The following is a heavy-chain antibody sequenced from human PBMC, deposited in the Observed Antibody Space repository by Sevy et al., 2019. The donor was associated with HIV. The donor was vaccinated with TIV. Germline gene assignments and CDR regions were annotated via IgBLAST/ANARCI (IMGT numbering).Heavy chain of an antibody. CDR2: IWYDGSNK. Sequence: GGSLRLSCAASGFTFSSYGMHWVRQAPGKGLEWVAVIWYDGSNKYYADSVKGRFTISRDNSKNTLYLQMNSLRAEDTAVYYCAKDEADSNSWSKGGAFDIWGQGTMVTVSS. V-gene: IGHV3-33*06. CDR1: GFTFSSYG. J-gene: IGHJ3*02. CDR3: AKDEADSNSWSKGGAFDI. D-gene: IGHD6-13*01.